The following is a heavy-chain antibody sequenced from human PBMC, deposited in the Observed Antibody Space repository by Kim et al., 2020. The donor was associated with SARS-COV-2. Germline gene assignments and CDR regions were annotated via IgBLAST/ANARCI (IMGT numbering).Heavy chain of an antibody. D-gene: IGHD1-26*01. J-gene: IGHJ4*02. CDR3: VGVGATSARYYFDY. V-gene: IGHV1-69*01. Sequence: AQKFQGRVTITADESTNTAYMELSSLRSEDTAVYYCVGVGATSARYYFDYWGQGTLVTVSS.